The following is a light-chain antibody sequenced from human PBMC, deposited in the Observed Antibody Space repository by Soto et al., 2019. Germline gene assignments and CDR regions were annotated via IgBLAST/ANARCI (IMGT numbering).Light chain of an antibody. V-gene: IGKV1-39*01. CDR3: QHTCRSPLR. CDR1: LSVSTY. Sequence: DIQLTQSPPSLSASVGDTVTITCRASLSVSTYLNWYQQRPGKAPSLLIYSAIRLQTGVPSRFSGSGSGTDFTITIRNLQPEDFAIYYCQHTCRSPLRFGQGTKV. CDR2: SAI. J-gene: IGKJ1*01.